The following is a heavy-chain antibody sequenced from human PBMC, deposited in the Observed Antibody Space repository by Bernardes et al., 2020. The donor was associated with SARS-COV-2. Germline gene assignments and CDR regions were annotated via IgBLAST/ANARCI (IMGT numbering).Heavy chain of an antibody. D-gene: IGHD2-2*01. J-gene: IGHJ6*02. CDR3: ARDGFVVGLDV. CDR1: GFTFSSYA. V-gene: IGHV3-30-3*01. Sequence: SLRLSCAASGFTFSSYAMHWVRQAPGKGLEWVAVISYDGSNKYYADSVKGRFTISRDNSKNTLYLQMNSLRAEDTAVYYCARDGFVVGLDVWGQGTTVTVSS. CDR2: ISYDGSNK.